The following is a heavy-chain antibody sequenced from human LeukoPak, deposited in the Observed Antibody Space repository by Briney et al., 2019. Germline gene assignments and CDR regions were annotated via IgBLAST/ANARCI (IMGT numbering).Heavy chain of an antibody. Sequence: GGSLRLSCAASGFTFSTYSMNWVRQAPGKGLEWVSGISWNSGSIGYADSVKGRFTISRDNAKNSLYLQMNSLRAEDTAVYYCARVSRGSYHFDYWGQGALVTVSS. V-gene: IGHV3-48*04. CDR3: ARVSRGSYHFDY. CDR1: GFTFSTYS. CDR2: ISWNSGSI. J-gene: IGHJ4*02. D-gene: IGHD1-26*01.